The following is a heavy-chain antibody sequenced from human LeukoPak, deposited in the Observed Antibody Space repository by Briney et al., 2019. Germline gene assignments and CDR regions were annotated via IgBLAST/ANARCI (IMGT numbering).Heavy chain of an antibody. Sequence: ASVKASCKASGGTFSSYAISWVRQAPGQGLEWMGGIIPIFGTANYAQKFQGRVTITADESTSTAYMELSSLRSEDTAVYYCATSRRIVAMMGGAFDIWGQGTMVTVSS. CDR1: GGTFSSYA. CDR3: ATSRRIVAMMGGAFDI. CDR2: IIPIFGTA. D-gene: IGHD5-12*01. V-gene: IGHV1-69*01. J-gene: IGHJ3*02.